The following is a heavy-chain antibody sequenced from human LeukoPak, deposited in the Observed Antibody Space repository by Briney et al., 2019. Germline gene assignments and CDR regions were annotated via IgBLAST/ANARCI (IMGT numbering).Heavy chain of an antibody. Sequence: ASVKVSCKASGGTFSSYAISWVRQAPGQGLEWMGGIIPIFDTANYAQKFQGRVTITADKSTSTAYMELSSLRSEDTAVYYCARVSGYEGNWFDPWGQGTLVTVSS. CDR3: ARVSGYEGNWFDP. CDR1: GGTFSSYA. CDR2: IIPIFDTA. J-gene: IGHJ5*02. D-gene: IGHD5-12*01. V-gene: IGHV1-69*06.